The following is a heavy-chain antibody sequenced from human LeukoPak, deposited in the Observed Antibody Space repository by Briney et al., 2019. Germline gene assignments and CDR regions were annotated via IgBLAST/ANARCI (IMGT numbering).Heavy chain of an antibody. J-gene: IGHJ4*02. CDR1: GGSISSSSYY. CDR2: IYYSGST. Sequence: PSETLSLTCTVSGGSISSSSYYWGWIRQPPGKGLEWIGSIYYSGSTYYNPSLKSRVTISVDTSKNQFSLKLSSVTAADTAVYFWAGGGGGEWFGTSDYWGQGTLVTVSS. D-gene: IGHD3-10*01. CDR3: AGGGGGEWFGTSDY. V-gene: IGHV4-39*07.